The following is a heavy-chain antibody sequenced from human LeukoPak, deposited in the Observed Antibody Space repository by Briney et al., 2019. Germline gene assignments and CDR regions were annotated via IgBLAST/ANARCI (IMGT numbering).Heavy chain of an antibody. CDR2: ISGGGGST. D-gene: IGHD1-26*01. CDR1: GFTFSSYA. V-gene: IGHV3-23*01. CDR3: ARDHSGSYYLRDAFDI. J-gene: IGHJ3*02. Sequence: PGGSLRLSCAASGFTFSSYAMSWVRQAPGMGLEWVSAISGGGGSTYYADSVKGRFTISRDNSKNTLYLQMNSLRAEDTAVYYCARDHSGSYYLRDAFDIWGQGTMVTVSS.